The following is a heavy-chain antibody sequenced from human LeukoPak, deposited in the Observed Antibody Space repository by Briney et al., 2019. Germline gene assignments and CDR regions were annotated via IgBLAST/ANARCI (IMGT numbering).Heavy chain of an antibody. CDR1: GFTFSSYG. Sequence: GGSLRLSCAASGFTFSSYGMHWVRQAPGKGLEWVAAIWYDGSNKYYADSVKGRFTISRDNSKNTLYLQMNSLRAEDTAVYYCASDHRTYYDFWSGHSSYYFDYWGQGTLVTVSS. J-gene: IGHJ4*02. V-gene: IGHV3-33*01. D-gene: IGHD3-3*01. CDR3: ASDHRTYYDFWSGHSSYYFDY. CDR2: IWYDGSNK.